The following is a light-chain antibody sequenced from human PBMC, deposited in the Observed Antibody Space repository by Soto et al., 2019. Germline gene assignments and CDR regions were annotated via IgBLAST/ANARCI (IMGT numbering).Light chain of an antibody. Sequence: EIVLTQSPDTLSLSPGERATLSCRASQSVASNYIAWYQQKPGQAPRLLIYDASSRATGIPDRFSGSGSGTAFTLTISRLEPEDFAVYYCQQYGTSVLVSFGGGTKVEIK. CDR2: DAS. CDR3: QQYGTSVLVS. J-gene: IGKJ4*01. CDR1: QSVASNY. V-gene: IGKV3-20*01.